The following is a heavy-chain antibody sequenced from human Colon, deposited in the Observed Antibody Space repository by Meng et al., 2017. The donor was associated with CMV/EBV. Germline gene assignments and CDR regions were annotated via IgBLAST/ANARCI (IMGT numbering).Heavy chain of an antibody. CDR1: GFTFSSSA. V-gene: IGHV3-30*02. D-gene: IGHD3-22*01. CDR3: AKVGPGYYERSGFDY. J-gene: IGHJ4*02. Sequence: GGSLRLSCAASGFTFSSSAMHWVRQAPGKGLEWVAFIRFDGSHKYYADSVKGRFTISRDNSKDTLLLQMNSLRTEDTAVYYCAKVGPGYYERSGFDYWGQGTLVTVSS. CDR2: IRFDGSHK.